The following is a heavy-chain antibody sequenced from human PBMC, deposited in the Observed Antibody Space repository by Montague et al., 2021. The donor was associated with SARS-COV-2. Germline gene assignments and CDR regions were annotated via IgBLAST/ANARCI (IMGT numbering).Heavy chain of an antibody. D-gene: IGHD3-22*01. J-gene: IGHJ4*02. Sequence: SETLSPTRTVSGGSISSYYWSWIRQPPGKGLEWIGYIYYSGSTNYNPSLKSRVTISVDTSKNQFSLKLTSVTAADTAVYYCARGRDGYYHRSALFDYWGQGTLVTVSS. CDR1: GGSISSYY. CDR3: ARGRDGYYHRSALFDY. CDR2: IYYSGST. V-gene: IGHV4-59*01.